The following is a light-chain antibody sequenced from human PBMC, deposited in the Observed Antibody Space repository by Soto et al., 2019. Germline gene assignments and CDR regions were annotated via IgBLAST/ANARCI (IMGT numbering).Light chain of an antibody. CDR2: LGS. Sequence: DIVMTQSPLSLPVTPGEPASISCRSSQSLLHSNGYNYLDWYLQKPGQSPQLLIYLGSNRASGVPDRFSGSGSGTDFTLKISRVEAEDVGVYYCMQGLQMPFTFGPGTKVDIK. V-gene: IGKV2-28*01. CDR1: QSLLHSNGYNY. J-gene: IGKJ3*01. CDR3: MQGLQMPFT.